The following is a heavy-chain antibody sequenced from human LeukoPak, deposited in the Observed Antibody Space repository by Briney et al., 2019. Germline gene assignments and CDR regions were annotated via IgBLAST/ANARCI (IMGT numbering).Heavy chain of an antibody. CDR3: ARGAPRFYYYDSSGYSGVDY. V-gene: IGHV1-2*02. CDR2: INPNSGGT. Sequence: GASVKVSCEASGYTFTGYYMHWVRQAPGQGLEWLGWINPNSGGTNYAQKFQGRVTMTRDTSISTAYMELSRLRSDDTAVYYCARGAPRFYYYDSSGYSGVDYWGQGTLVTVSS. D-gene: IGHD3-22*01. CDR1: GYTFTGYY. J-gene: IGHJ4*02.